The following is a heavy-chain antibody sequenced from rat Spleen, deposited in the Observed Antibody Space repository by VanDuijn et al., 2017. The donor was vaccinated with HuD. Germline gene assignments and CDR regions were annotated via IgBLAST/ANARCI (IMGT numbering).Heavy chain of an antibody. CDR2: ISYDGSST. D-gene: IGHD4-4*01. V-gene: IGHV5-31*01. J-gene: IGHJ2*01. CDR1: GFTFNNYW. CDR3: ARGNSGSDYFDY. Sequence: EVQLVESGGGLVQPGRSLKLSCVASGFTFNNYWMTWIRQAPGKGLEWVATISYDGSSTYYRDSVKGRFTISRDNAKSTLYLQMDSLRSEDTATYYCARGNSGSDYFDYWGQGVMVTVSS.